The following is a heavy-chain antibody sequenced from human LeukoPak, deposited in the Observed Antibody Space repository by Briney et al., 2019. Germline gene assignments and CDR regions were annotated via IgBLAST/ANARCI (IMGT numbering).Heavy chain of an antibody. V-gene: IGHV3-15*01. CDR3: TRRQDYGDYLNWFDP. CDR1: GLTLSNAW. J-gene: IGHJ5*02. D-gene: IGHD4-17*01. Sequence: AGGSLRLSCAASGLTLSNAWMTWVRQAPGKGLEWVGHIKTKTDSGTTDYAAYAAPVKGRFSISRDDSKNTLYLQMNSLKTEDTAVYYCTRRQDYGDYLNWFDPWGQGTLVTVSS. CDR2: IKTKTDSGTT.